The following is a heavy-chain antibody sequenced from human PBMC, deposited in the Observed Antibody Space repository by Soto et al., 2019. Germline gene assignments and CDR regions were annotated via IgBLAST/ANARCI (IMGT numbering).Heavy chain of an antibody. Sequence: SETLSLTCDVHGDSLSGYAWSWIRQPPGKGLEWIGEITFRGVTNYHPPLKSRLSMSVDTSKNRISLNVSSVTAADTALYFCARKLEASIRHVEWFSYKWFDPWGPGTLVTVSS. V-gene: IGHV4-34*01. J-gene: IGHJ5*02. D-gene: IGHD3-9*01. CDR3: ARKLEASIRHVEWFSYKWFDP. CDR2: ITFRGVT. CDR1: GDSLSGYA.